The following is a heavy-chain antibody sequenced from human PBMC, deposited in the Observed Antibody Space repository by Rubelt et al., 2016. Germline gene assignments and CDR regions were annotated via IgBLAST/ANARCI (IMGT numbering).Heavy chain of an antibody. V-gene: IGHV4-4*02. CDR3: ASKLYDYPYYFDC. J-gene: IGHJ4*02. CDR2: IYHSGST. CDR1: GGSISSHNW. D-gene: IGHD5-12*01. Sequence: QVQLQESGPGLVKPSGTLSLTCAVSGGSISSHNWWSWVRQPPGKGLEWLGEIYHSGSTNYIPSIKNRVTISVDKSKNQCSLRLRSVTAADTAVYYWASKLYDYPYYFDCWGQGTLVTVSS.